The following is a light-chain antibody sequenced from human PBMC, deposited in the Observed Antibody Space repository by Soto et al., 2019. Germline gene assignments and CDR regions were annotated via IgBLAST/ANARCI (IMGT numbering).Light chain of an antibody. Sequence: DIQMTQSPSSLSASVGDRVTITCRASQDTENHLAWYQQKPGKVPQLLIYAASTLQSGVPSRFSGSGSGTDFTLTITSLQPEDVATYYCQKSNRAPYTFGQGTKLEIK. CDR2: AAS. V-gene: IGKV1-27*01. CDR3: QKSNRAPYT. J-gene: IGKJ2*01. CDR1: QDTENH.